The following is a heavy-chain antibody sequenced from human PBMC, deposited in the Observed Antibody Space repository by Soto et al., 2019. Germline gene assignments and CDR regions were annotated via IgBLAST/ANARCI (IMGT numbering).Heavy chain of an antibody. Sequence: LSLTCTVSGGSISTGDYYWSWIRQPPGKGLEWIGYIYYSGSTYYNPSLKSRVTISVDTSKNQFSLKLSSVTAADTAVYYCARSPRGYSYLPWFDPSGQVTLVTVSS. J-gene: IGHJ5*02. D-gene: IGHD5-12*01. CDR3: ARSPRGYSYLPWFDP. CDR2: IYYSGST. CDR1: GGSISTGDYY. V-gene: IGHV4-30-4*01.